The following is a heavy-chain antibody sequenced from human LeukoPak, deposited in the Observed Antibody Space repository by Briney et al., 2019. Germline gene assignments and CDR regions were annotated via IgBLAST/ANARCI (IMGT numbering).Heavy chain of an antibody. Sequence: SETLSLTCSVSGGSITNNSYYWAWIRQPPGKGLEWIGNIYYNGNTYYNSSLKSRVTISVDTSKNQFSLKLSSMTAADTAVYYCARGFDGPNAFDIWGQGTMVTVSS. CDR3: ARGFDGPNAFDI. CDR1: GGSITNNSYY. CDR2: IYYNGNT. D-gene: IGHD5-24*01. V-gene: IGHV4-39*07. J-gene: IGHJ3*02.